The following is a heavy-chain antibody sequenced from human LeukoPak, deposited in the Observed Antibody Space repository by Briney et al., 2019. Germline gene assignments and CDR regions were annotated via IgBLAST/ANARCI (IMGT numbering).Heavy chain of an antibody. J-gene: IGHJ3*02. CDR1: GYSFTSYW. Sequence: GESLKISCKGSGYSFTSYWIGWVREMPGNGLEWMGIIYPGDSDTRYSPSFQGQVTISADKSISTAYLQWSSLKASDTAMYYCATYYDILTGPPDAFDIWGQGTMVTVSS. CDR3: ATYYDILTGPPDAFDI. V-gene: IGHV5-51*01. D-gene: IGHD3-9*01. CDR2: IYPGDSDT.